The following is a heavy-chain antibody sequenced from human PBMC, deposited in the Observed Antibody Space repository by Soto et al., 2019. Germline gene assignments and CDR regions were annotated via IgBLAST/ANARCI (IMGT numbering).Heavy chain of an antibody. CDR2: IVVGSGNT. CDR1: GFTFTSSA. V-gene: IGHV1-58*02. J-gene: IGHJ4*02. D-gene: IGHD2-15*01. Sequence: SVKVSCKASGFTFTSSAMQWVRQARGQRLEWIGWIVVGSGNTNYAQKFQERVTITRDMSTSTAYMELSSLRSEDTAVYYCAADYPLYCSGGSCYLATNFDYWGQGTLVTVSS. CDR3: AADYPLYCSGGSCYLATNFDY.